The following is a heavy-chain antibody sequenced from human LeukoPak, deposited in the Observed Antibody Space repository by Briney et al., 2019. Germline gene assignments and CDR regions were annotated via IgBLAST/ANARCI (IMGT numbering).Heavy chain of an antibody. J-gene: IGHJ4*02. CDR3: VKPLGYRSGGICYPFDY. D-gene: IGHD2-15*01. Sequence: GGSLRLSCSASGFTFSNYAMHWVRQAPGKGLEYVSAISSNGGTTYYADSVKGRFAISRDNSKSTLYLQMSSLRAEDTAVYYCVKPLGYRSGGICYPFDYWGQGTLVTVSS. CDR1: GFTFSNYA. V-gene: IGHV3-64D*06. CDR2: ISSNGGTT.